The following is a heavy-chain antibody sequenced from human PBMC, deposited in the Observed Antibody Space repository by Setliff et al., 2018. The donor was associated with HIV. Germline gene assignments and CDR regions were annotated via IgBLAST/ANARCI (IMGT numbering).Heavy chain of an antibody. CDR1: GGSISSSSYY. CDR2: IYYTGNT. Sequence: PSETLSLTCTVSGGSISSSSYYWGWIRQPPGKGLEWIGSIYYTGNTYYNPSLKSRVAISVDTSENQFSLKLNSVTAADTAVYYCARRGRDGVLIVFATGFDPWGQGTLVTVSS. CDR3: ARRGRDGVLIVFATGFDP. V-gene: IGHV4-39*01. J-gene: IGHJ5*02. D-gene: IGHD2-8*01.